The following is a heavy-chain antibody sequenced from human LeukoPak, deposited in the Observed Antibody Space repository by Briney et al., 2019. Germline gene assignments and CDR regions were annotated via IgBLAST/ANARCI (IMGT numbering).Heavy chain of an antibody. Sequence: PGGSLRLSCTVSGFTFGDYAINWVRQAPGKGLEWVGFIRSKAFGETAEYAASVKGRFTISRDDSKSIAYLQINSVKTEDTAVYYCTRDRGSSTLGDYWGQGTLVTVSS. CDR2: IRSKAFGETA. D-gene: IGHD7-27*01. CDR1: GFTFGDYA. J-gene: IGHJ4*02. V-gene: IGHV3-49*04. CDR3: TRDRGSSTLGDY.